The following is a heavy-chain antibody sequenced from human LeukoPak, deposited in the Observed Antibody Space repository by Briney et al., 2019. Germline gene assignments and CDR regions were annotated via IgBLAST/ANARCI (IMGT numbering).Heavy chain of an antibody. Sequence: SETLSLTCAVYGGSFSGYYWSWIRQPPGKGLEWIGEINHSGSTNYNPSLKSRVTISVDTSKNQFSLKLSSVTAADTAVYYCARAARGTSKTYFDYWGQGTLVTVSS. V-gene: IGHV4-34*01. J-gene: IGHJ4*02. CDR1: GGSFSGYY. D-gene: IGHD1-1*01. CDR3: ARAARGTSKTYFDY. CDR2: INHSGST.